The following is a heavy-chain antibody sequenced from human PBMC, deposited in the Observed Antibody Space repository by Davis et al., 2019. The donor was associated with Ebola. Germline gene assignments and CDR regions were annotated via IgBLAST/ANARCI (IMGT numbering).Heavy chain of an antibody. Sequence: HTGGSLRLSCAASGFTFSSYWMHWVRQAPGKGLVWVSRINSDGSSTSYADSVKGRFTISRDNSKNTLYLQMNSLRAEDTAVYYCARRFGSGSYYYYGMDVWGQGTTVTVSS. CDR2: INSDGSST. J-gene: IGHJ6*02. V-gene: IGHV3-74*01. CDR1: GFTFSSYW. CDR3: ARRFGSGSYYYYGMDV. D-gene: IGHD3-10*01.